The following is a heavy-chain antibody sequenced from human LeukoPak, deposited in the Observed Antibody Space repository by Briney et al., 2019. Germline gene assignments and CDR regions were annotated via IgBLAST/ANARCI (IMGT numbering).Heavy chain of an antibody. J-gene: IGHJ6*03. Sequence: PGGSLRLSCAASGFTFDDYAMLWVRQAPGKGLEWLSLLSWDGGSTYYADSVKGRFTISRDNSKNSLYLQMNSLRAEDTALYYCAKDRWHDGYMDVWGKGTTVTVSS. CDR1: GFTFDDYA. CDR2: LSWDGGST. V-gene: IGHV3-43D*03. D-gene: IGHD2-15*01. CDR3: AKDRWHDGYMDV.